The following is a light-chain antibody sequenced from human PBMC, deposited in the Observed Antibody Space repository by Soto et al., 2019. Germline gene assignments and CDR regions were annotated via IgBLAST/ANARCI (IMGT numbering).Light chain of an antibody. Sequence: QSAPTQPPSASGSPRQSVTISCTGTSSDVGGYNYVSWYQQHPGKAPKLMIYEVTKRPSGVPDRFSGSKSGNTASLTVSGLQADDEADYYCSSYAGSKNFVIFGGGTKLTVL. CDR2: EVT. CDR3: SSYAGSKNFVI. V-gene: IGLV2-8*01. CDR1: SSDVGGYNY. J-gene: IGLJ2*01.